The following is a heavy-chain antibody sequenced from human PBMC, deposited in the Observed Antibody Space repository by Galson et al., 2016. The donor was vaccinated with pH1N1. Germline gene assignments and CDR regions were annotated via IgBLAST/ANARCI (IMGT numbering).Heavy chain of an antibody. CDR3: ARENFHDFWTNYRTYYYCYMDV. J-gene: IGHJ6*03. CDR2: ISASGSAV. CDR1: GFTFSSHS. Sequence: SLRLSCAASGFTFSSHSMNWVRQAPGKGLEWVSYISASGSAVYYAASVKGRFTVSRDDARNSLYLQMSSLTAEDTAVYFCARENFHDFWTNYRTYYYCYMDVWGKGTTVTVS. V-gene: IGHV3-48*01. D-gene: IGHD3-3*01.